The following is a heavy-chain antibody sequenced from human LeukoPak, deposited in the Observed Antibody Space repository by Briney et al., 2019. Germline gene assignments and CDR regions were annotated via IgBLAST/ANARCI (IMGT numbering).Heavy chain of an antibody. Sequence: SVKVSCKASGGTFSSYAISWVRQAPGQGLEWMGRIIPILGIANYAQKFQGRVTITAGKSTSTAYMELSSLRSEDTAVYYCAGSHYYDSSGYYYVVGYFDYWGQGTLVTVSS. J-gene: IGHJ4*02. CDR1: GGTFSSYA. CDR2: IIPILGIA. CDR3: AGSHYYDSSGYYYVVGYFDY. V-gene: IGHV1-69*04. D-gene: IGHD3-22*01.